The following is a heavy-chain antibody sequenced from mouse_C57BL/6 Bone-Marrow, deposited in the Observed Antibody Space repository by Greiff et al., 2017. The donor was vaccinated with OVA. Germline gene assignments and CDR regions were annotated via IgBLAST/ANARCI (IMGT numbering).Heavy chain of an antibody. J-gene: IGHJ4*01. CDR3: ARENGYYSAYYAMDY. D-gene: IGHD2-3*01. Sequence: EVQLVESGGGLVKPGGSLKLSCAASGFTFSSYAMSWVRQTPEKRLEWVATISDGGSYTYYPDNVKGRCTISRDNAKNNLYLQMSHLKSEDTAMYYCARENGYYSAYYAMDYWGQGTSVTVSS. V-gene: IGHV5-4*01. CDR2: ISDGGSYT. CDR1: GFTFSSYA.